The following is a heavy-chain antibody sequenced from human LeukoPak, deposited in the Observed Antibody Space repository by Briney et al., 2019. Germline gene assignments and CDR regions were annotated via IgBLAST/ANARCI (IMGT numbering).Heavy chain of an antibody. CDR2: IIPIFGTA. J-gene: IGHJ4*02. V-gene: IGHV1-69*13. CDR1: GGTFSSYA. Sequence: ASVKVSCKASGGTFSSYAISWVRQAPGQGLEWMGGIIPIFGTANYAQKFQGRVTITADESTSTAYMELSSLRSEDTAVYYCARTSGYSYGREVDYWGQGTPVTVSS. D-gene: IGHD5-18*01. CDR3: ARTSGYSYGREVDY.